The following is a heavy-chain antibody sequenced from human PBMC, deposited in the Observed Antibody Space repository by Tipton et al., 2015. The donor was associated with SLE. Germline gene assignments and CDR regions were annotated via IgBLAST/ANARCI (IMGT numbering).Heavy chain of an antibody. CDR1: GFDFTTYG. V-gene: IGHV3-33*06. CDR3: AKREQAGRYYFDS. D-gene: IGHD1-26*01. Sequence: RSLRLSCAASGFDFTTYGMHWVRQAPGKGLEWVAVIWYDGSNKYYADSVKGRFTISRDNSKSTLYLQMNSLRADDTAVYYCAKREQAGRYYFDSWGQGTLVTVSS. J-gene: IGHJ4*02. CDR2: IWYDGSNK.